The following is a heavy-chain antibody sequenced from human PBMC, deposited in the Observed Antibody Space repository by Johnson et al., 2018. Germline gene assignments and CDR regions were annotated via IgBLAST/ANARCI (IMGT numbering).Heavy chain of an antibody. CDR2: IYPGDSDT. CDR3: ARHPPRRAVGVPAARRASTDYYYMDV. V-gene: IGHV5-51*01. J-gene: IGHJ6*03. CDR1: GYSFTSYW. Sequence: EVQLVETGAEVKKPGESLKISCKGSGYSFTSYWIGWVRQMPGKGLEWMGIIYPGDSDTRYSPSFQGQVPISADKSISTAYLQWSSLKASDTAMYYCARHPPRRAVGVPAARRASTDYYYMDVWGQGTTVTVSS. D-gene: IGHD2-2*01.